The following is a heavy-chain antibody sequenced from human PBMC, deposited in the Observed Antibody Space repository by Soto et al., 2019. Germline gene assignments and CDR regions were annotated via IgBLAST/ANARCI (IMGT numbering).Heavy chain of an antibody. CDR2: IYYSGST. CDR3: ARRYGYSFDY. Sequence: SETLSLTCTVSGGSISIGGYYWNWIRQHPGKGLEWIGYIYYSGSTNYNPSLKSRVTISVDTSKNQFSLKLSSVTAADTAVYYCARRYGYSFDYWGQGTLVTVSS. CDR1: GGSISIGGYY. J-gene: IGHJ4*02. V-gene: IGHV4-61*08. D-gene: IGHD1-1*01.